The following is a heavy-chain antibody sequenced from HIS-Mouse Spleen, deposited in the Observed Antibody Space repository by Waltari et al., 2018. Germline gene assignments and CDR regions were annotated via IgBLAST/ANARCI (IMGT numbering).Heavy chain of an antibody. CDR2: ISSSSSYI. V-gene: IGHV3-21*01. D-gene: IGHD7-27*01. CDR3: ARRLLTGDAFDI. CDR1: GFTFSSYS. Sequence: EVQLVQSGGGLVKPGGSLRLSCAASGFTFSSYSMNWVRQAPGKGLEWVSSISSSSSYIYYADSVKGRFTISRDNAKNSLYLQMNSLRAEDTAVYYCARRLLTGDAFDIWGQGTMATVSS. J-gene: IGHJ3*02.